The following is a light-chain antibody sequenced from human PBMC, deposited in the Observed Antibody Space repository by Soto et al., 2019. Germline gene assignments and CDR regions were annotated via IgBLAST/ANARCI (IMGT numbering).Light chain of an antibody. J-gene: IGKJ5*01. CDR3: QQRSNWIT. CDR2: DAS. Sequence: EIVLTQSPATLSLSPGERATLSCRASQSVSSYLAWYQQNPGQAPRLLIYDASNRATGIPARFSGSGSGTDFTLTISSLEPEDFAVYDCQQRSNWITFGQGTRLEIK. V-gene: IGKV3-11*01. CDR1: QSVSSY.